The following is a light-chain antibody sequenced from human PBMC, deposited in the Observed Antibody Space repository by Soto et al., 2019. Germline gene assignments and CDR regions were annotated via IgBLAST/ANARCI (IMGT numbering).Light chain of an antibody. CDR1: QDIRSW. CDR2: AAS. J-gene: IGKJ1*01. CDR3: QQANTFPT. Sequence: DIQMTQSPSSVSASVGDRVTITCRASQDIRSWLARYQQKPGKAPNLLIYAASTLRSGVPSRFSGSGSGTDFTLTISSLQAEDFAVYYCQQANTFPTFGQGTKVDIK. V-gene: IGKV1-12*01.